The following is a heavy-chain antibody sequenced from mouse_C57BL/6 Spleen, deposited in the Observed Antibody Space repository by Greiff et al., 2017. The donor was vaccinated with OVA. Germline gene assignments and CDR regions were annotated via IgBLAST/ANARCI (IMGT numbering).Heavy chain of an antibody. D-gene: IGHD1-1*01. J-gene: IGHJ2*01. CDR3: ARSGGLITTVVATPYYFDY. V-gene: IGHV1-81*01. CDR2: IYPRSGNT. Sequence: QVQLQQSGAELARPGASVKLSCKASGYTFTSYGISWVKQRTGQGLEWIGEIYPRSGNTYYNEKFKGKATLTADKSSSTAYMELRSLTSEDSAVYCCARSGGLITTVVATPYYFDYWGQGTTLTVSS. CDR1: GYTFTSYG.